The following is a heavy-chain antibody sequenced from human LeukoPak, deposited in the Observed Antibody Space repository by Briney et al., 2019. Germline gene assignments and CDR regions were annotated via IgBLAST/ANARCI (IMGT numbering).Heavy chain of an antibody. Sequence: GGSLRLSCAASGFVFSRYSMNWVRQAPGKGLEWVSYISSSSDNTIYYADSVKGRFTISRYNAKNSLYLDMDSLRAEDTATYYCARVTWQAYVEFEFWGLGTQVTVSS. D-gene: IGHD2-21*01. CDR2: ISSSSDNTI. J-gene: IGHJ4*02. CDR1: GFVFSRYS. CDR3: ARVTWQAYVEFEF. V-gene: IGHV3-48*01.